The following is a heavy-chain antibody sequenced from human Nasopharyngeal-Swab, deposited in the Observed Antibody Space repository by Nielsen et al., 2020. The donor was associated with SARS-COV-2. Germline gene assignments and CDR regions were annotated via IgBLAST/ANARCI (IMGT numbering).Heavy chain of an antibody. CDR2: IWYDGSNK. D-gene: IGHD2-8*01. Sequence: GESLKISCAASGFTFSSYGMHWVRQAPGKGLEWVAVIWYDGSNKYYADSVKGRFTISRDNSKNTLYLQMNSLRAEDTAVYYCLPNIVLMVYAIDYWGQGTLVTVSS. CDR3: LPNIVLMVYAIDY. CDR1: GFTFSSYG. J-gene: IGHJ4*02. V-gene: IGHV3-33*01.